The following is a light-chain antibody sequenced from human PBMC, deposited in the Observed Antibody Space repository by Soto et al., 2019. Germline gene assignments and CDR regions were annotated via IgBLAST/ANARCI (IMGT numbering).Light chain of an antibody. J-gene: IGKJ1*01. CDR3: QQYGSSPRT. CDR2: GAS. Sequence: IVMTQPPSTLSVSPGERATLSCGASQSVSSSYLAWYQQKPGQAPRLLIYGASSRATGIPDRFSGSGSGTDFTLTISRLEPEDFAVYYCQQYGSSPRTFGQGTKV. V-gene: IGKV3-20*01. CDR1: QSVSSSY.